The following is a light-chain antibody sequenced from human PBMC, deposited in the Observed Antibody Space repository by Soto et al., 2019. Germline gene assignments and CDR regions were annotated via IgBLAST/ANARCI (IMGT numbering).Light chain of an antibody. CDR1: SSDVGGYNY. Sequence: QSALTQPASVSGSPGQSITISCTGTSSDVGGYNYVSRYQQYPGRVPKLLIYKVSNRPSGVSNRFSGSKSGNTASLTISGLQAEDEADYYCGTWDSSLSAYVFGTGTKVTVL. J-gene: IGLJ1*01. CDR2: KVS. V-gene: IGLV2-14*01. CDR3: GTWDSSLSAYV.